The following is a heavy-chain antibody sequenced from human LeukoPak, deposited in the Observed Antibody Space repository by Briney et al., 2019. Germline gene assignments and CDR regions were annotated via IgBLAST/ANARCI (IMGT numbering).Heavy chain of an antibody. CDR3: ARDRDFPRDCFDS. CDR1: GFTFSSYS. CDR2: INAAGDGT. V-gene: IGHV3-23*01. J-gene: IGHJ4*02. D-gene: IGHD2-21*02. Sequence: GGSLRLSCAASGFTFSSYSMNWVRQAPGKGLEWVAAINAAGDGTWYPDSVKGRFTISRDRSKNTVYLQMNSLRVEDTALYYCARDRDFPRDCFDSWGQGTLVTVSS.